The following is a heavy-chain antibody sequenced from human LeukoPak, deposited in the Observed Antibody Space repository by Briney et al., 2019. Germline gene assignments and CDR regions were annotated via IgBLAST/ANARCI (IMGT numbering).Heavy chain of an antibody. CDR1: GGSISSYY. Sequence: SETLSLTCTVSGGSISSYYWSWIRQPPGKGLEWIGYIYYSGSTNYNPSLMSRVTISVDTSKNQFSLKLSYVTAADTAVYYCARFDSSSWYGYFDYWGQGTLVTVSS. CDR2: IYYSGST. CDR3: ARFDSSSWYGYFDY. D-gene: IGHD6-13*01. V-gene: IGHV4-59*08. J-gene: IGHJ4*02.